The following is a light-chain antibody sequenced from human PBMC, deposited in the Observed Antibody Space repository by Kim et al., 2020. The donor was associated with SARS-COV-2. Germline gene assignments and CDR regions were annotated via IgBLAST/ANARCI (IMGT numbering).Light chain of an antibody. CDR3: QSYDSSNHWV. CDR2: DVS. Sequence: QSALTQPRSVSGSPGQSVTISCTGTSSDVGGYNYVSWYQQHPGKAPKLMIYDVSKRPSGVPDRFSGSKSGNTASLTISGLQAEDEADYYCQSYDSSNHWVFGGGTQLTVL. CDR1: SSDVGGYNY. J-gene: IGLJ3*02. V-gene: IGLV2-11*01.